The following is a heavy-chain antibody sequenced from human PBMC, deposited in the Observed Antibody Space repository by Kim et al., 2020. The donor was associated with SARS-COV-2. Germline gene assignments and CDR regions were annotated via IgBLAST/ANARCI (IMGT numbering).Heavy chain of an antibody. CDR3: ARGAGGPDV. Sequence: GETSYAQKFQGRVTVTRETSISTAYMELSSLTSDDTAVYYCARGAGGPDVWGQGTAVTVSS. CDR2: GET. J-gene: IGHJ6*02. V-gene: IGHV1-2*02.